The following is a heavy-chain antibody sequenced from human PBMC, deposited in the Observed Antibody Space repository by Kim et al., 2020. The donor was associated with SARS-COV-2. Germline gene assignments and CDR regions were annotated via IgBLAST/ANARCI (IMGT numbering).Heavy chain of an antibody. CDR3: ARDQLWFGELLVTYYYGMDV. J-gene: IGHJ6*02. V-gene: IGHV3-7*01. CDR1: GFTFSSYW. CDR2: IKQDGSEK. Sequence: GGSLRLSCAASGFTFSSYWMSWVRQAPGKGLEWVANIKQDGSEKYYVDSVKGRFTISRDNAKNSLYLQMNSLRAEDTAVYYCARDQLWFGELLVTYYYGMDVWGQGTTVTVSS. D-gene: IGHD3-10*01.